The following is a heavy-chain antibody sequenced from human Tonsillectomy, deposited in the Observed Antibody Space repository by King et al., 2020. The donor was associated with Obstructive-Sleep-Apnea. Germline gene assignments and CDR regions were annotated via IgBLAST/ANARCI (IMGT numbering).Heavy chain of an antibody. Sequence: EVQLVESGGGLVQPGRSLRLSCAASGFTFDDYAMHWVRQAPGKGLEWVSGISWNSGSIGYADSVKGRFTISRDNAKNSLYLQMNSLRAEDTALYYCAKDIAAGTRGYDYFDYWGQGTLVTVSS. J-gene: IGHJ4*02. CDR2: ISWNSGSI. V-gene: IGHV3-9*01. CDR3: AKDIAAGTRGYDYFDY. D-gene: IGHD6-13*01. CDR1: GFTFDDYA.